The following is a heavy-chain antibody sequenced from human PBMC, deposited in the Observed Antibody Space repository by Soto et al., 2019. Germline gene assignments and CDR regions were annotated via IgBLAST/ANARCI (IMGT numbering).Heavy chain of an antibody. J-gene: IGHJ6*02. Sequence: VASVKVSCKASGYTFTSYGISWVRQAPGQGLEWMGWISAYNGNTNYAQKLQGRVTMTTDTSTSTAYMELRSLRSDDTAVYYCARDVARGLSIAAAGKGTYYGMDVWGQGTTVTVSS. D-gene: IGHD6-13*01. V-gene: IGHV1-18*04. CDR1: GYTFTSYG. CDR3: ARDVARGLSIAAAGKGTYYGMDV. CDR2: ISAYNGNT.